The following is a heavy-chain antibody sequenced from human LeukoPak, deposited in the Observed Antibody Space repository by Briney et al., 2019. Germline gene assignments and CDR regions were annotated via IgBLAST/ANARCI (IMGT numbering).Heavy chain of an antibody. V-gene: IGHV4-39*07. CDR3: AREPQGFAGDPGD. D-gene: IGHD7-27*01. J-gene: IGHJ4*02. CDR1: GGSISSSSYY. Sequence: PSETLSLTCTVSGGSISSSSYYWGWIRQPPEKGLEWIGIIYYTGSTYYNPSLKSRVTISVDTSKNQFSLKLSSVTAADTAVYYCAREPQGFAGDPGDWGQGTLVTVSS. CDR2: IYYTGST.